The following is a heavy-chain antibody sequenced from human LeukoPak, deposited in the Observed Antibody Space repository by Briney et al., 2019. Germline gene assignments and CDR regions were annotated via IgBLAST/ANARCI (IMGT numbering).Heavy chain of an antibody. CDR1: GGSFSTNA. CDR2: LIPVFDTG. V-gene: IGHV1-69*13. J-gene: IGHJ4*02. Sequence: GASVKVSCKASGGSFSTNAISWVRQAPGQGLEWIGALIPVFDTGTYSQKFQDRLTITADQSTSTVYMELSSLTSEDTAVYYCTRDLGYGNGGNYWGQGTLVTVSS. CDR3: TRDLGYGNGGNY. D-gene: IGHD5-18*01.